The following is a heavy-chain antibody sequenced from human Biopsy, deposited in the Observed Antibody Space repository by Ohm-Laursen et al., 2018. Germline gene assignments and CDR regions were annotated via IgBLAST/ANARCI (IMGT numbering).Heavy chain of an antibody. J-gene: IGHJ5*02. Sequence: SDTLSLTCTVSGGSISNNNYYWGWIRQPPGKGLEWFGSIFYSGSTHYKPSLKSQVNIYVDTSKNQFSLKLISVTAADTAVYYCARDYDTSGYYYVSWGQGTLVTVSS. V-gene: IGHV4-39*01. CDR2: IFYSGST. CDR1: GGSISNNNYY. CDR3: ARDYDTSGYYYVS. D-gene: IGHD3-22*01.